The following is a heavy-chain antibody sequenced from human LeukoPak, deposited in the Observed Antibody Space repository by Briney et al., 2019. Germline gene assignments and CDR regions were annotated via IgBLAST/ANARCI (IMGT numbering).Heavy chain of an antibody. CDR3: ARDRGDSGLWSGYDC. CDR2: IKEDGSEK. Sequence: GGFLRLSCAASGFTFSSYWMSWVRQAPGKGQEWVAIIKEDGSEKYYVDSVKGRFTISRDNAKNSVYLQMNSLRAEDTAVYYCARDRGDSGLWSGYDCWGQGTLVTVSS. V-gene: IGHV3-7*01. D-gene: IGHD3-3*01. CDR1: GFTFSSYW. J-gene: IGHJ4*02.